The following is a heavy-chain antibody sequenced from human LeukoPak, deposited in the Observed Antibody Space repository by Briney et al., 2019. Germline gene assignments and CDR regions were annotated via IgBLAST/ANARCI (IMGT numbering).Heavy chain of an antibody. Sequence: ASVKVSCKASVYTFTVYYIHWGRQAPGQGVEWIGWINPNSGGTNYAQKCQGKVTIARDTSSSTAYTDLSSLRSDDTAVYSCARATSLVVPAADHYYYGLAVWGQGTPVTVSS. CDR1: VYTFTVYY. V-gene: IGHV1-2*02. CDR2: INPNSGGT. D-gene: IGHD2-2*01. CDR3: ARATSLVVPAADHYYYGLAV. J-gene: IGHJ6*02.